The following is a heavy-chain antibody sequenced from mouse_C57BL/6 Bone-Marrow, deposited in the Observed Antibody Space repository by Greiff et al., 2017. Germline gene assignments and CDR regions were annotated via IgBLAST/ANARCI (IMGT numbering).Heavy chain of an antibody. Sequence: VQLQQPGAELVKPGASVKLSCKASGYTFTSYWMPWVKQRPGQGLEWIGMIHPNSGSTNYNEKFKSKATLTVDKSSSTAYMQLSSLTSEDSAVYYCAIITTVVARPEFAYWGQGTLVTVSA. CDR1: GYTFTSYW. D-gene: IGHD1-1*01. V-gene: IGHV1-64*01. J-gene: IGHJ3*01. CDR3: AIITTVVARPEFAY. CDR2: IHPNSGST.